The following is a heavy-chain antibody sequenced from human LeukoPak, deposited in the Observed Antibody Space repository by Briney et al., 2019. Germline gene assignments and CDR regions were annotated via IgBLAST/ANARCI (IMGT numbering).Heavy chain of an antibody. CDR2: ISTSSSYI. Sequence: KPGGSLRLSCTASGFTFSSYYMNWVRQAPGKGLEWVSSISTSSSYIYYADSVKGRFTISRDNSKNTFHLQMNSLRAEDTAVYYCARRAGDYSHPYDYWGQGTLVTVSS. V-gene: IGHV3-21*04. J-gene: IGHJ4*02. CDR3: ARRAGDYSHPYDY. CDR1: GFTFSSYY. D-gene: IGHD3-22*01.